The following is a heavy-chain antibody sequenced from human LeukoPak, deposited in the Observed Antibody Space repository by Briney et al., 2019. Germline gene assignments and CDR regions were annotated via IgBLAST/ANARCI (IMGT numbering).Heavy chain of an antibody. CDR3: ARRGASSGGLDY. CDR1: GW. J-gene: IGHJ4*02. Sequence: GGSLRLSCAASGWMHWVRQAPGKGLVWVSGINHDGTGTYYADSVKGRFTISRDNAKNTLYLQMNSLRAEDTAVYYCARRGASSGGLDYWGQGTLVTVSS. CDR2: INHDGTGT. D-gene: IGHD6-19*01. V-gene: IGHV3-74*01.